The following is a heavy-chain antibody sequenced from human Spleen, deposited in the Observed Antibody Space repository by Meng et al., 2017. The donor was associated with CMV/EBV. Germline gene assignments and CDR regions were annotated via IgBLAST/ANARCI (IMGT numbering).Heavy chain of an antibody. CDR3: ATRMGTGYTSD. Sequence: SETLSLTCAVYGGSFSGYYWTWIRQPPGKGLEWIGEIHHSGNTNYNPSLKSRVTISADTSKNQFSLKLSSVTAADTAVYYCATRMGTGYTSDWGQGTLVTVSS. V-gene: IGHV4-34*01. CDR1: GGSFSGYY. D-gene: IGHD6-19*01. CDR2: IHHSGNT. J-gene: IGHJ4*02.